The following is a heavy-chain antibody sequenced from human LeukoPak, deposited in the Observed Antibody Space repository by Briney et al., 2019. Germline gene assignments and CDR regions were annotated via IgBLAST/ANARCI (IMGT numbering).Heavy chain of an antibody. Sequence: PSETLSLTCTVSGASITKYNWGWIRQPPGKGLEWIGYIYHSGSTNYNPSLKSRVTISADTSKNQHFLTLSSVTAADTAVYYCARTWFGEPRVDYWGQGTLVTVSS. CDR1: GASITKYN. V-gene: IGHV4-59*01. CDR2: IYHSGST. J-gene: IGHJ4*02. D-gene: IGHD3-10*01. CDR3: ARTWFGEPRVDY.